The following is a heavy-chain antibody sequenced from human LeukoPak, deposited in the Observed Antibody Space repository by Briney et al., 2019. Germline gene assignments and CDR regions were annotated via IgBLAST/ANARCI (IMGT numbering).Heavy chain of an antibody. CDR2: IYHSGST. V-gene: IGHV4-38-2*02. J-gene: IGHJ4*02. CDR3: ARDLDSQYSSSWYIDY. CDR1: GYSISSGYY. D-gene: IGHD6-13*01. Sequence: SETLSLTCTVPGYSISSGYYWGWIRQPPGKGLEWIGSIYHSGSTYYNPSLKSRVTISVDTSKNQFSLKLSSVTAADTAVYYCARDLDSQYSSSWYIDYWGQGTLVTVSS.